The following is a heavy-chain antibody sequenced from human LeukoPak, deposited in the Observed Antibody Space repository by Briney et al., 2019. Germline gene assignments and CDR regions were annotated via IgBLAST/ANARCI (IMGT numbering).Heavy chain of an antibody. CDR1: GFTVSSNY. CDR2: IYSGGST. D-gene: IGHD1-7*01. V-gene: IGHV3-66*02. CDR3: ARDRRGTQHYYHYGMDV. J-gene: IGHJ6*02. Sequence: PGGSLRLSCAAPGFTVSSNYMSWVRQAPGKGLEWVSLIYSGGSTYYADSVKGRFTISRDNSKNTLYLQMNSLRAGDTAVYYCARDRRGTQHYYHYGMDVWGQGTTVTVSS.